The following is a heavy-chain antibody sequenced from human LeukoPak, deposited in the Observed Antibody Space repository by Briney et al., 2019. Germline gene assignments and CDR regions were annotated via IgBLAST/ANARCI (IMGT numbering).Heavy chain of an antibody. Sequence: SVKVSCKASGGTFSSYAISWVRQAPGQGLEWMGGIIPIFGTANYAQKFQGRVTITADESTSTAYMELSSLRSEDTAVYYYARDGTIAAAGAHFDYWGQGTLVTVSS. CDR3: ARDGTIAAAGAHFDY. D-gene: IGHD6-13*01. CDR1: GGTFSSYA. CDR2: IIPIFGTA. V-gene: IGHV1-69*13. J-gene: IGHJ4*02.